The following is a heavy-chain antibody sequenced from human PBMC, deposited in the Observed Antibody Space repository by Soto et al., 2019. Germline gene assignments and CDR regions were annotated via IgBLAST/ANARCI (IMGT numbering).Heavy chain of an antibody. J-gene: IGHJ4*02. CDR2: INHSGST. D-gene: IGHD1-26*01. Sequence: PSETLSLSCAVYLGAFSGYYWSWIRQPPGKGLEWIGEINHSGSTNYNPSLKSRVTISVDTSKNQFSLKLSSVTAADTAVYYCARGPGATDYYFDYWGQGTLVTVSS. CDR1: LGAFSGYY. V-gene: IGHV4-34*01. CDR3: ARGPGATDYYFDY.